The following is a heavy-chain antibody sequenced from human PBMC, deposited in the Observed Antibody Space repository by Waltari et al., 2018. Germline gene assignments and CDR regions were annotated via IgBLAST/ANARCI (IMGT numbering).Heavy chain of an antibody. J-gene: IGHJ4*02. CDR3: ARMVPYYFDY. CDR1: GFTFSSYG. D-gene: IGHD6-13*01. Sequence: QVQLVESGGGVVQPGRSLRLSCAASGFTFSSYGMHWVRQAPGKGLEWVAVIWYDGSNKYYADSVKDRFTISRDNSKNTLYLQMNSLRAEDTAVYYCARMVPYYFDYWGQGTLVTVSS. CDR2: IWYDGSNK. V-gene: IGHV3-33*01.